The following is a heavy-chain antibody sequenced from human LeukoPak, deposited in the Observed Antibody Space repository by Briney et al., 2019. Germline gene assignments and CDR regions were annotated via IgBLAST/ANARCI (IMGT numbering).Heavy chain of an antibody. V-gene: IGHV4-34*01. CDR2: INHSGSS. D-gene: IGHD3-3*02. CDR1: GGSISSYY. Sequence: SETLSLTCTVSGGSISSYYWSWIRQPPGKGLEWIGEINHSGSSNYNPTLTSLKSRVTISLDTSKNQFSLRLTSVTAADTAVYYCARHFNIGSSHFDFWGQGTLVTVSS. J-gene: IGHJ4*02. CDR3: ARHFNIGSSHFDF.